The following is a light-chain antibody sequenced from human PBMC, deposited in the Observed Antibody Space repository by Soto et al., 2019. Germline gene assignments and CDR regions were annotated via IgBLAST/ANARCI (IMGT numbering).Light chain of an antibody. Sequence: QSVLTQPAFVSGSPGQSITISCTGTSSDVGGYNYVSWYQQHPGKAPKLMIYEVSNRPSGVSNRFSGSKSGNTASLTISGLQAEDEADYYCSSYTSSSTYVFGTRTKVTVL. CDR2: EVS. CDR3: SSYTSSSTYV. J-gene: IGLJ1*01. V-gene: IGLV2-14*01. CDR1: SSDVGGYNY.